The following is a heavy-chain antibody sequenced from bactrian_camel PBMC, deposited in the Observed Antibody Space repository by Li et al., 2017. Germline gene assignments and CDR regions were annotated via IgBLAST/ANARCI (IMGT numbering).Heavy chain of an antibody. CDR2: IDSSGKT. CDR1: GYTASSYC. D-gene: IGHD4*01. Sequence: HVQLVESGGGSVQAGGSLKLSCAASGYTASSYCMGWYRKEREGVAAIDSSGKTTTANSVKGRFTISFDNAKNTLYLQMNSLKPEDTGVYYCVRDYKSGDYRDDFGYWGQGTQVTVS. J-gene: IGHJ6*01. V-gene: IGHV3S55*01. CDR3: VRDYKSGDYRDDFGY.